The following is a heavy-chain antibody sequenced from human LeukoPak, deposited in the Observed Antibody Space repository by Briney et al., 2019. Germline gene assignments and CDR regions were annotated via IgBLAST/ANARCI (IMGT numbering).Heavy chain of an antibody. V-gene: IGHV4-59*01. D-gene: IGHD6-13*01. CDR2: IYYSGST. J-gene: IGHJ5*02. CDR3: ARDLGKAIAAAGTGWFDP. Sequence: KTSETLSLTCTVSGGSISSYYWSWIRQPPGKGPEWIGYIYYSGSTNYNPSLKSRVTISVDTSKNQFSLKLSSVTAADTAVYYCARDLGKAIAAAGTGWFDPWGQGTLVTVSS. CDR1: GGSISSYY.